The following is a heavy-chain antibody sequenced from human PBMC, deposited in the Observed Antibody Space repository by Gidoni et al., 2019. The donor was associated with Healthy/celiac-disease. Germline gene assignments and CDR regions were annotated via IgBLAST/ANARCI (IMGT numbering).Heavy chain of an antibody. Sequence: QLQLQESGPGLVKPSETLSLTCTVSGGSISSSSYYWGWIRQPPGKGLEWIGSIYYSGSTYYNPSLKSRVTISVDTSKNQFSLKLSSVTAADTAVYYCARHSYDSSGYLFDIWGQGTMVTVSS. D-gene: IGHD3-22*01. J-gene: IGHJ3*02. CDR3: ARHSYDSSGYLFDI. CDR2: IYYSGST. CDR1: GGSISSSSYY. V-gene: IGHV4-39*01.